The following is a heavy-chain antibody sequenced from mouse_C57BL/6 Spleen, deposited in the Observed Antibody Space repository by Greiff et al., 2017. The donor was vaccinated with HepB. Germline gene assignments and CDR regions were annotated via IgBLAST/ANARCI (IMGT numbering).Heavy chain of an antibody. CDR3: ARGGYSNPCDY. Sequence: VQLQQSGPELVKPGASVKISCKASGYTFTDYYMNWVKQSHGKSLEWIGDINPNNGGTSYNQKFKGKATLTVDKSSSTAYMELRSLTSEDSAVYYCARGGYSNPCDYWGQGTTLTVSS. CDR1: GYTFTDYY. V-gene: IGHV1-26*01. CDR2: INPNNGGT. D-gene: IGHD2-5*01. J-gene: IGHJ2*01.